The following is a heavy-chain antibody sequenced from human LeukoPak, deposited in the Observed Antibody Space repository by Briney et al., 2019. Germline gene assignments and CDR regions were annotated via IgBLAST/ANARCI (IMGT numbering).Heavy chain of an antibody. CDR2: IGNTET. CDR3: AKDWIQFNRVFDCFDS. Sequence: GGSLRLSCEASGFTFSSYIMSWVRQAPGKGLEWVATIGNTETFYADSVTGRFTISRDNSKNTVNLQMNRLRVEDTAIYYCAKDWIQFNRVFDCFDSWGQGTLVTVSS. V-gene: IGHV3-23*01. CDR1: GFTFSSYI. J-gene: IGHJ4*02. D-gene: IGHD5-18*01.